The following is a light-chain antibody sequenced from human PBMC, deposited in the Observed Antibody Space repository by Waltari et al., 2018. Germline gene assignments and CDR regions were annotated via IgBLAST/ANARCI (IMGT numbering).Light chain of an antibody. CDR3: SSYTSISTSVV. J-gene: IGLJ2*01. Sequence: QSALTQPASVSGAPGPSLTLSCTGTSSDVGGYDFVSWYQQYPGKAPQLIIYDVYYRPSGVSQRFSASKSGDTASLTISGLQTDDEADYYCSSYTSISTSVVFGGGTKLTVL. CDR1: SSDVGGYDF. CDR2: DVY. V-gene: IGLV2-14*03.